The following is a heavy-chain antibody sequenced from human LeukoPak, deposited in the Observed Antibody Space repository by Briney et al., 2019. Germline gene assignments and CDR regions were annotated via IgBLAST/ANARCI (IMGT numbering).Heavy chain of an antibody. J-gene: IGHJ6*03. V-gene: IGHV1-2*02. CDR3: ARGGSSWYYYYYYMDV. Sequence: GASVKVSCKASGYSFTGHYMHWVRQAPGQGLEWMGWINPNSGGTNYAQKFQGRVTMTRDTSISTAYMELSRLRSDDTAVYYCARGGSSWYYYYYYMDVWGKGTTVTVSS. D-gene: IGHD6-13*01. CDR2: INPNSGGT. CDR1: GYSFTGHY.